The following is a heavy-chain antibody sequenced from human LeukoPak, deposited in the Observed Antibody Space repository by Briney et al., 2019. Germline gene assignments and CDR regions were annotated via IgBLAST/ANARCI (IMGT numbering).Heavy chain of an antibody. CDR2: IYHSGST. Sequence: PSETLSLTCTVSGGSIISYYWSWIRQPPGKGLEWIGSIYHSGSTYYNPSLKSRVTISVDTSKNQFSLKLSSVTAADTAVYYCARAMVRSNWFDPWGQGTLVTVSS. CDR1: GGSIISYY. D-gene: IGHD3-10*01. V-gene: IGHV4-59*08. J-gene: IGHJ5*02. CDR3: ARAMVRSNWFDP.